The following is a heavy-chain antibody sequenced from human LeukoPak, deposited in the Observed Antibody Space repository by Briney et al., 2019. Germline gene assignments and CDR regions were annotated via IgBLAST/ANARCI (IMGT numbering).Heavy chain of an antibody. V-gene: IGHV3-7*01. CDR3: ARDQGSMIVVRTTNGYFDL. CDR1: GFTFSNYW. D-gene: IGHD3-22*01. Sequence: GGSLRLSCAASGFTFSNYWMSWVRQAPGKGLEWLANINEDGSEIYYVDSVKGRFTISRDNGKNSLYLQINSLRADDTAVYYCARDQGSMIVVRTTNGYFDLWGRGTLVTVSS. CDR2: INEDGSEI. J-gene: IGHJ2*01.